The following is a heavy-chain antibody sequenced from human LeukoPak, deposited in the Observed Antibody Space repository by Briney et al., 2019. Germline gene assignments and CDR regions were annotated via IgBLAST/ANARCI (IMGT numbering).Heavy chain of an antibody. Sequence: GGSLRLSCAASGFTFSSYPMSWVRQAPGKGLEWVSAIRGSGADTYYADSVKGRFTISRDNSKNTLYLQMNSLRAEDTAVYYSAKVAGHEYYYYYGMDVWGQGTTVTVSS. CDR3: AKVAGHEYYYYYGMDV. D-gene: IGHD6-19*01. CDR2: IRGSGADT. CDR1: GFTFSSYP. V-gene: IGHV3-23*01. J-gene: IGHJ6*02.